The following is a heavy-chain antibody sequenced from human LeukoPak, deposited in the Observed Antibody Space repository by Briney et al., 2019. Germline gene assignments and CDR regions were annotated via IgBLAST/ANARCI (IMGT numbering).Heavy chain of an antibody. J-gene: IGHJ4*02. V-gene: IGHV1-69*13. CDR3: ANIAVAGTSKDY. CDR2: IIPIFGTA. Sequence: GASVKVSCKASGGTFSSYAISWVRQAPGQGLEWMGGIIPIFGTANYAQKFQGRVTITADESTSTAYMELSSLRSEDTAVYYCANIAVAGTSKDYWGQGTLVTVSS. CDR1: GGTFSSYA. D-gene: IGHD6-19*01.